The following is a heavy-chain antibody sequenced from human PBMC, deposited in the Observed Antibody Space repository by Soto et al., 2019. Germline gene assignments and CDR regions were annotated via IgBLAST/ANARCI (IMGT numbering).Heavy chain of an antibody. CDR3: ARGGIAAAGTPGGWFVP. Sequence: SVKVSCKASGGTFSSYAISWVRQAPGQGLEWMGGIIPIFGTANYAQKFQGRVTITADESTSTAYMELSSLRSEDTAVYYCARGGIAAAGTPGGWFVPLGQGTLVTVSS. D-gene: IGHD6-13*01. CDR2: IIPIFGTA. V-gene: IGHV1-69*13. J-gene: IGHJ5*02. CDR1: GGTFSSYA.